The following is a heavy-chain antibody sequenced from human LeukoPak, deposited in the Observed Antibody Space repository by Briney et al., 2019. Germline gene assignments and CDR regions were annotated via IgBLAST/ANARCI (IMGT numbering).Heavy chain of an antibody. Sequence: SETLSLTCTVSAGSISSSSYYWGWLRQPPGKGLEWIGEINHSGSTNYSPPLKSRDNISVDTSKNQFSLKLSSVTGADTAVYYCARGRGDYVWGSYRHGLNYWGQGTLVTVSS. CDR3: ARGRGDYVWGSYRHGLNY. CDR2: INHSGST. J-gene: IGHJ4*02. V-gene: IGHV4-39*07. CDR1: AGSISSSSYY. D-gene: IGHD3-16*02.